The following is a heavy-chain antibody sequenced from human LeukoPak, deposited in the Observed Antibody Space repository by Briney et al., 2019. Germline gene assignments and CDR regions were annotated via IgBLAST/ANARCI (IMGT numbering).Heavy chain of an antibody. CDR2: MNPDSGNT. V-gene: IGHV1-8*01. D-gene: IGHD4-17*01. Sequence: GASVKVSCQSSGYTFTIYDINWVRQAAGRGLEWMGWMNPDSGNTDFAQKFQGRVTMTRNTSISTAYMELSSLTSEDTAVYYCAVHLPGDYLDPWGQGTLVTVSS. CDR3: AVHLPGDYLDP. J-gene: IGHJ5*02. CDR1: GYTFTIYD.